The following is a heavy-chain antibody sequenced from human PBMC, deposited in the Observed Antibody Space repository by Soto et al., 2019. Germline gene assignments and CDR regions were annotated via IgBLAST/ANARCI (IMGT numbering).Heavy chain of an antibody. D-gene: IGHD1-26*01. J-gene: IGHJ4*02. CDR2: ISPDGTNK. V-gene: IGHV3-30*04. CDR3: ARVGSGGGGDY. Sequence: GGSLRLSCVASGFIFSGSAMYWVRQAPGKGLEWVGVISPDGTNKYYVDSVKGRFSISRDDSENTLFLQTNSLRPDDTAVYYCARVGSGGGGDYWGQGSLVTVSS. CDR1: GFIFSGSA.